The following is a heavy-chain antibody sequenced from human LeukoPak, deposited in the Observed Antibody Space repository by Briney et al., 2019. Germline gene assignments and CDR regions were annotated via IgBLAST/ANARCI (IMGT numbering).Heavy chain of an antibody. CDR3: AREWTGSAEFDY. CDR1: GESLSSFY. Sequence: SETLSLTCTVSGESLSSFYWSWIRQPAGKGLEWIGRIFPGGNSNYNPSLNSRVTVSVDTAKNQFSLRLSSVTAADTAVYFCAREWTGSAEFDYWGRGILVTVSS. J-gene: IGHJ4*02. CDR2: IFPGGNS. D-gene: IGHD3/OR15-3a*01. V-gene: IGHV4-4*07.